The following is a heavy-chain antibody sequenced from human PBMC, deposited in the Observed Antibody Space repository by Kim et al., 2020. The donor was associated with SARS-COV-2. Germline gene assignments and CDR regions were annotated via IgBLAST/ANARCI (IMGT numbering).Heavy chain of an antibody. D-gene: IGHD3-10*01. V-gene: IGHV3-74*01. Sequence: GGSLRLSCAASGFTFSSFRMHWVRQVPGKGLVWVSPINGAGSYTGYADSVKGRFTSSRDNAKNTLYLQMNSLTSEDTAVYYCARDRGVNGHDWYFDLWGRGTLVTVSS. CDR2: INGAGSYT. CDR3: ARDRGVNGHDWYFDL. J-gene: IGHJ2*01. CDR1: GFTFSSFR.